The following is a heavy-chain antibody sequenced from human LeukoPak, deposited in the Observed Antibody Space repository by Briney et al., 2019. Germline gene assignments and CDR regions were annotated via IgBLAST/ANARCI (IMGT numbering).Heavy chain of an antibody. CDR2: IIPILGIA. Sequence: SVKVSCKASGGTFSSYAISWVRQAPGQGLEWMGRIIPILGIANYAQKFQGRVTITADKSTSTAYMELSSLRSEDTAVYYCASSIVVVAASEYFQHWGQGTPVTVSS. CDR1: GGTFSSYA. CDR3: ASSIVVVAASEYFQH. V-gene: IGHV1-69*04. J-gene: IGHJ1*01. D-gene: IGHD2-15*01.